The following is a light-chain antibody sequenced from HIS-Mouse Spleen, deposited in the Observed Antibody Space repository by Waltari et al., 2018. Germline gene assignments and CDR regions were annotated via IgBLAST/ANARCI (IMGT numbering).Light chain of an antibody. V-gene: IGLV1-44*01. CDR3: AAWDDSLNGPV. CDR1: SSNIGSTT. J-gene: IGLJ2*01. Sequence: QSVLTQPPSASGTPGQRVTIPCSGSSSNIGSTTLNWYQQPPAPAPKLLIYSNNQRPSGVPDRFSGSKSGTSASLAISGLQSEDEADYYCAAWDDSLNGPVFGGGTKLTVL. CDR2: SNN.